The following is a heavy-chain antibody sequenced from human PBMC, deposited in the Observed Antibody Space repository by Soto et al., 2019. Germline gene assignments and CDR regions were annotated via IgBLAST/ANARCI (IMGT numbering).Heavy chain of an antibody. CDR1: GFTFSSYS. Sequence: EVQLVESGGGLVKPGGSLRLSCAASGFTFSSYSMNWARQAPGKGLEWVSSISSSSSYIYFADSVKGRFTISRDNAKNSRYLQMNSLRAADTAVYYCARMYGDYGLNGNYYGMDVWGQGTTVTVSS. V-gene: IGHV3-21*01. CDR2: ISSSSSYI. J-gene: IGHJ6*02. CDR3: ARMYGDYGLNGNYYGMDV. D-gene: IGHD4-17*01.